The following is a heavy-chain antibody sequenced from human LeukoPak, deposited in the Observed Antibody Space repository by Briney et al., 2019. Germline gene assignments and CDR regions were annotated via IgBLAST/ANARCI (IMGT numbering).Heavy chain of an antibody. D-gene: IGHD3-9*01. CDR3: ARDSYYIFEYQVRYFDL. Sequence: ASVKVSCKASGYTFTSYGISWVRQAPGQGLEWMGWISAYNGNTNYAQKLQGRVTMTTDTSTSTAYMELRSLRSDDTAVYYCARDSYYIFEYQVRYFDLWGRGTLVTVSS. J-gene: IGHJ2*01. V-gene: IGHV1-18*01. CDR1: GYTFTSYG. CDR2: ISAYNGNT.